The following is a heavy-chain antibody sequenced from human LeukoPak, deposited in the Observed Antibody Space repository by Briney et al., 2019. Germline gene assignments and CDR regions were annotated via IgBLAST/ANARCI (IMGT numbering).Heavy chain of an antibody. Sequence: GGSLRLSCTVSGFTFSNYVMSWVRQAPGKGLEWVSAIRNSGDTTYYADSVQGRFTISRDNSKNTLYLQINSLRVEDTAVYYCARDNSGYPNWFDAWGQGTLVTVSS. D-gene: IGHD3-22*01. CDR2: IRNSGDTT. CDR1: GFTFSNYV. V-gene: IGHV3-23*01. J-gene: IGHJ5*02. CDR3: ARDNSGYPNWFDA.